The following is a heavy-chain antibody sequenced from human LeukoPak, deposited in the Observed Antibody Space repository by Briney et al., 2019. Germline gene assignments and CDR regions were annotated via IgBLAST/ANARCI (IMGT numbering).Heavy chain of an antibody. CDR2: ISSSSYFI. V-gene: IGHV3-21*01. CDR3: AELGITMIGGV. J-gene: IGHJ6*04. CDR1: GFTFSTYT. Sequence: GGSLRLSCAASGFTFSTYTMNWVRQAPGKGLEWVSSISSSSYFIYYADSVRGRFTISRDNAKNSLYLQMNSLRAEDTAVYYCAELGITMIGGVWGKGTTVTISS. D-gene: IGHD3-10*02.